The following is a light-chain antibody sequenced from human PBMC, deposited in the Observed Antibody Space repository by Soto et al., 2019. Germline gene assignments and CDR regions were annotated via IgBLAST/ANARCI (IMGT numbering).Light chain of an antibody. J-gene: IGKJ4*01. CDR2: AAS. Sequence: DIEMTQTPSSLSASVGDSVTITCRASQSISNFLTWYRKGPGRAPELLIYAASTLQSGVPSRFSGSGSGTDFTLTIRSLQPEDFATYWCHQTFTPPLTFGGGTKVDIK. V-gene: IGKV1-39*01. CDR3: HQTFTPPLT. CDR1: QSISNF.